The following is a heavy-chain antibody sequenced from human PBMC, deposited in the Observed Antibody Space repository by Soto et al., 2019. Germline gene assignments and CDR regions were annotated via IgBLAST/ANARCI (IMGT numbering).Heavy chain of an antibody. CDR1: GGSISSGGYY. D-gene: IGHD3-22*01. CDR2: IYCSGST. V-gene: IGHV4-31*03. J-gene: IGHJ3*02. Sequence: QVQLQESGPGLVKPSQTLSLTCTVSGGSISSGGYYWSWIRQHPGKGLEWIGYIYCSGSTYYNPSLKSRVTISVDTSKNQFSLKLSSVTAADTAVYYCARVPATYYYDSSGYPHAFDIWGQGTMVTVSS. CDR3: ARVPATYYYDSSGYPHAFDI.